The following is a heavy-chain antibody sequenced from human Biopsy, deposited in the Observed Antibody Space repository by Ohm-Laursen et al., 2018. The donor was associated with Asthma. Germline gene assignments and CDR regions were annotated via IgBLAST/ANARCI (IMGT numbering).Heavy chain of an antibody. V-gene: IGHV4-34*01. CDR1: GGSFSSNY. J-gene: IGHJ6*02. CDR3: VRGSSSWHNGPFYYYYGLDV. Sequence: SETLSLTCAVYGGSFSSNYWSWIRQTPGKGLEWLGDTHHSGYTNYNPSLSSRLTLSVDTSKNHFSLKLTSVTAADTALYYCVRGSSSWHNGPFYYYYGLDVWGQGTPVTVSS. CDR2: THHSGYT. D-gene: IGHD6-13*01.